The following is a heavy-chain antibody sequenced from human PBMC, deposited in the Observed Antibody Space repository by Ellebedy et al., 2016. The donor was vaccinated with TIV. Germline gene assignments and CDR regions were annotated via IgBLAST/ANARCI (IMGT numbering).Heavy chain of an antibody. J-gene: IGHJ6*02. CDR1: GYTFTSYD. D-gene: IGHD3-22*01. CDR2: MNPNSGST. V-gene: IGHV1-8*03. CDR3: ARAPYYYDSSGYYYYYYGMDV. Sequence: ASVKVSCKASGYTFTSYDINWVRQATGQGLEWMGWMNPNSGSTGYAQKFQGRVTITRNTSISTAYMELSSLRSEDTAVYYCARAPYYYDSSGYYYYYYGMDVWGQGTTVTVSS.